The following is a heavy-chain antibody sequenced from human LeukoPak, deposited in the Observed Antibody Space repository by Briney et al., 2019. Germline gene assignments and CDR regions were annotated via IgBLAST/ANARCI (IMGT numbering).Heavy chain of an antibody. Sequence: ASVKLSCKASGYTFTSYAMNWVREAPGQGLEWRGWINTNTGNPTYAQGFTGQFIFSLDTSVSPAYMQISSLKAEDTSVYYCARDMGSLKIQAPPDAFDIWGQGTMVTVSS. CDR2: INTNTGNP. J-gene: IGHJ3*02. D-gene: IGHD5-18*01. CDR3: ARDMGSLKIQAPPDAFDI. V-gene: IGHV7-4-1*02. CDR1: GYTFTSYA.